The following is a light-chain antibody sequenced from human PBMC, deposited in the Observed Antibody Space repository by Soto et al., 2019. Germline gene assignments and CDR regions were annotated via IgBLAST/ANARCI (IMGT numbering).Light chain of an antibody. CDR2: EVS. CDR3: CSYAGSPYV. Sequence: SALTQPASVSGSPGQSITISCTGTSSDVGSYNLVSWYQQHPGKAQKLIIYEVSKRPSGVSNRFSGSKSGNTASLTISGLQAEDEADYYCCSYAGSPYVFGTGTKVTVL. CDR1: SSDVGSYNL. V-gene: IGLV2-23*02. J-gene: IGLJ1*01.